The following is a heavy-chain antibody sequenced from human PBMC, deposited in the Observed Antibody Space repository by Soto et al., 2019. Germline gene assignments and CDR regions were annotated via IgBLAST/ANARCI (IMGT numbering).Heavy chain of an antibody. Sequence: GGALRLSCSASGFPLTSHNKGWVRQSTGRGLEWVAVVYSGGSTYYGDSVKGRFTISRDTAKNTMYLQMNNLRREDTAIYYCVRPDIPSRSSGYQYPFDFWGQGTQVTVSS. CDR2: VYSGGST. CDR1: GFPLTSHN. CDR3: VRPDIPSRSSGYQYPFDF. J-gene: IGHJ4*02. D-gene: IGHD3-22*01. V-gene: IGHV3-53*05.